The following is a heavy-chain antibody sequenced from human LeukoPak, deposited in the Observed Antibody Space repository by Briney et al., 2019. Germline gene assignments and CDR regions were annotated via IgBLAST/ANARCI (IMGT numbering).Heavy chain of an antibody. CDR3: ARALLYYYYDSSGYSTGSDAFDI. D-gene: IGHD3-22*01. Sequence: GGSLRLSCAASGFTFSSYWMHWVRQAPGKGLVWVLRINSDGTSTSYADSVKGRFTISRDNAKNTLYLQMNSLRAEDTAVYYCARALLYYYYDSSGYSTGSDAFDIWGQGTMVTVSS. CDR2: INSDGTST. J-gene: IGHJ3*02. V-gene: IGHV3-74*01. CDR1: GFTFSSYW.